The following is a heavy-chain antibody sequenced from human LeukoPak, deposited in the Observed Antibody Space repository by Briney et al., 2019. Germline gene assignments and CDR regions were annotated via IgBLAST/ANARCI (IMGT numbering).Heavy chain of an antibody. CDR1: GFTFSSYA. CDR3: AKDISGSYLY. CDR2: ISGSGGST. D-gene: IGHD1-26*01. J-gene: IGHJ4*02. V-gene: IGHV3-23*01. Sequence: GGSLRLSCAASGFTFSSYAMSWVRQAPGKGLEWVSAISGSGGSTYYAYPVKGRFTISRDNSKNTLYLQMNSLRAEDTAVYYCAKDISGSYLYWGQGTLVTVSS.